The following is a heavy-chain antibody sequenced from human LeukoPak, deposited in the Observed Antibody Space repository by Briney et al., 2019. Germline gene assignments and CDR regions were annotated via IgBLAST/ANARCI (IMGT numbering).Heavy chain of an antibody. Sequence: GGSLRLSCAASVFTFSSYAMSLVRQAPGKGLEWVSAISGSGGSTYYADSVKGRFTISRDNSKNTLYLQMNSLRAEDTAVYYCAKRLYYSLPFDYWGQGTLVTVSS. CDR3: AKRLYYSLPFDY. D-gene: IGHD3-10*01. CDR2: ISGSGGST. V-gene: IGHV3-23*01. J-gene: IGHJ4*02. CDR1: VFTFSSYA.